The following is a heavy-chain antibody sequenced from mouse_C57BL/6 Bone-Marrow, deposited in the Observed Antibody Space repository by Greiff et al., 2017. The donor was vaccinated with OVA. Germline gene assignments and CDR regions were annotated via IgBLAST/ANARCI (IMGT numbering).Heavy chain of an antibody. CDR3: ARALITTVVATLDY. V-gene: IGHV5-4*01. J-gene: IGHJ2*01. Sequence: EVQVVESGGGLVKPGGSLKLSCAASGFTFSSYAMSWVRQTPEKRLEWVATISDGGSNTYYPDNVKGRFTISRDNAKNNLYLQMSHLKSEDTAMYYCARALITTVVATLDYWGQGTTLTVAS. D-gene: IGHD1-1*01. CDR1: GFTFSSYA. CDR2: ISDGGSNT.